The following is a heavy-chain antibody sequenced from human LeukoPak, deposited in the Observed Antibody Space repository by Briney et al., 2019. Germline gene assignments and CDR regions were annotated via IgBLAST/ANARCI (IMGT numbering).Heavy chain of an antibody. CDR1: GYTFTCYY. D-gene: IGHD6-19*01. CDR2: INPSAGTT. V-gene: IGHV1-46*01. Sequence: ASVKVSCKASGYTFTCYYMHWVRQAPGQGLEWMGLINPSAGTTTYAQKFQGRVTVTRDTSTSTVYMDLSSLKSEDTAVYYCARGKSSVWPVGLCMDVWGQGTTVTVSS. J-gene: IGHJ6*02. CDR3: ARGKSSVWPVGLCMDV.